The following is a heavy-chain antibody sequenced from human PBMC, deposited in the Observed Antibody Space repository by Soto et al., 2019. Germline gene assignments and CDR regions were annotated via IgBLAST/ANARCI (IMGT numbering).Heavy chain of an antibody. CDR3: ARGVATVVTSYFDY. J-gene: IGHJ4*02. Sequence: SEALSLTCAVYGGSFSGYYWSWIRQPPGKGLEWIGEINHSGSTNYNPSLKSRVTISVDTSKNQFSLKLSSVTAADTAVYYCARGVATVVTSYFDYWGQGTLVTVSS. V-gene: IGHV4-34*01. CDR1: GGSFSGYY. D-gene: IGHD5-12*01. CDR2: INHSGST.